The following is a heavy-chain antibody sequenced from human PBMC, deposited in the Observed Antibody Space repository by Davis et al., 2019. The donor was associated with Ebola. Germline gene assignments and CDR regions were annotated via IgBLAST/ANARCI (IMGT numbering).Heavy chain of an antibody. J-gene: IGHJ4*02. V-gene: IGHV1-46*01. CDR1: GYTFTGYY. Sequence: ASVKVSCKASGYTFTGYYMHWVRQAPGQGLEWMGIINPSGGSTSYAQKFQGRVTMTRDTSTSTVYMELSSLRSEDTAVYYCAKTGTTSCYKDWGQGTLVTVSS. CDR3: AKTGTTSCYKD. D-gene: IGHD2-2*02. CDR2: INPSGGST.